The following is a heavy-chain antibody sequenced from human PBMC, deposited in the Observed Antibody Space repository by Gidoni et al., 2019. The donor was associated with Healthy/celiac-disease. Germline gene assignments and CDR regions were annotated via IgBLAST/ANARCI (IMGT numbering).Heavy chain of an antibody. D-gene: IGHD3-10*01. CDR2: RKHDGSET. CDR1: GFTFSSYW. CDR3: ARDVLLWFGELSSGMDV. Sequence: EVQLVESGGGLVQPGGSLRLSCAASGFTFSSYWMSGVRQAPGKGLEWVANRKHDGSETYYVDSVKCRFTISRDNAKNSLYLQMNSLRAEDTAVYYCARDVLLWFGELSSGMDVWGQGTTVTVSS. V-gene: IGHV3-7*01. J-gene: IGHJ6*02.